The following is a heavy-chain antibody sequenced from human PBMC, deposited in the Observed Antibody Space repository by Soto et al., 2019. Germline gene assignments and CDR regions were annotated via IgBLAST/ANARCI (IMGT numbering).Heavy chain of an antibody. Sequence: SETLSLTCAISGCSISVYYWSWIRQSPGQGLEWIGYIYDSGSPYYNPSLKTRVTISADTSKNQISLKLTSATAADTAVYFCARGVGSSPPRYWGRGTLVTVSS. J-gene: IGHJ4*02. D-gene: IGHD3-9*01. V-gene: IGHV4-59*01. CDR3: ARGVGSSPPRY. CDR2: IYDSGSP. CDR1: GCSISVYY.